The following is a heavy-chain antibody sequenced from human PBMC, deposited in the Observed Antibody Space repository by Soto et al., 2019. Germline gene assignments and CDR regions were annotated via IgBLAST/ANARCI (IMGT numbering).Heavy chain of an antibody. CDR2: IYYSGST. J-gene: IGHJ4*02. Sequence: PSETLSLTCTVSGGSMSSSGYYWGWIRQPPGKGLEWIGSIYYSGSTYYNPSLKGRVTMSVDTSKNQFSLKLSSVTAADTAVYYCARDGGYSYDFFDYWGQGTLVTVSS. D-gene: IGHD5-18*01. CDR3: ARDGGYSYDFFDY. CDR1: GGSMSSSGYY. V-gene: IGHV4-39*07.